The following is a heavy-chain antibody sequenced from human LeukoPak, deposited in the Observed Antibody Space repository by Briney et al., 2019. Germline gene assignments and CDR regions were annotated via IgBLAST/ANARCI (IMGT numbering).Heavy chain of an antibody. CDR2: ISSSSSTI. CDR3: ARDRHPLEWELQQDAFDI. Sequence: GGSLRLSCAASGFTFSSYSMNWVRQAPGKGLEWVSYISSSSSTIYYADSVKGRFTISRDNAKNSLYLQMNSLRAEDTAVYYCARDRHPLEWELQQDAFDIWGQGTMVTVSS. D-gene: IGHD1-26*01. J-gene: IGHJ3*02. CDR1: GFTFSSYS. V-gene: IGHV3-48*01.